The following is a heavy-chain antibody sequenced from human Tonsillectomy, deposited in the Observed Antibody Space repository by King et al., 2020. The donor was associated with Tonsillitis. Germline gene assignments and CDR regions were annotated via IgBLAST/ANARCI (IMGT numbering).Heavy chain of an antibody. CDR3: VREGSGWYLAL. J-gene: IGHJ2*01. CDR1: GFTFRDYD. V-gene: IGHV3-13*01. CDR2: IGTGDDS. D-gene: IGHD3-10*01. Sequence: VQLVESGGGLVQPGGSLRLSCAASGFTFRDYDFHWVRQVIGKGLEWVSAIGTGDDSYYPESVKGRFTISRDNDRSSLYLQMNSLRAGDTAVYYCVREGSGWYLALWGRGTLVTVSS.